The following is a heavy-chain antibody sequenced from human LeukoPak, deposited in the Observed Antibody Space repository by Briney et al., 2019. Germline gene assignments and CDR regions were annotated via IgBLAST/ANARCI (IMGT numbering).Heavy chain of an antibody. V-gene: IGHV1-69*13. D-gene: IGHD2-2*01. J-gene: IGHJ3*02. Sequence: ASVTVSCTASGGTFSSYAISWVRQAPGQGLEWMGGIIPIFGTANYAQKFQGRVTITADESTSTAYMELSSLRSEDTAVYYCARDLYGPSDAFDIWGQGTMVTVSS. CDR3: ARDLYGPSDAFDI. CDR1: GGTFSSYA. CDR2: IIPIFGTA.